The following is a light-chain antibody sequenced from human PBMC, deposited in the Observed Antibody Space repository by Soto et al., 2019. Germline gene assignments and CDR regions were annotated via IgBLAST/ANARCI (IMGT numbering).Light chain of an antibody. J-gene: IGLJ2*01. CDR1: SSDVGSSNF. CDR2: DVS. V-gene: IGLV2-14*03. Sequence: QSALTQPASASGSPGQSITISCTGTSSDVGSSNFVSWYHQHPGTAPKLIFYDVSNRPPVLSDRFSGSKSVTAASLTISGLQAEDAADYCGSSYTTHKTLLFGGGTKLTVL. CDR3: SSYTTHKTLL.